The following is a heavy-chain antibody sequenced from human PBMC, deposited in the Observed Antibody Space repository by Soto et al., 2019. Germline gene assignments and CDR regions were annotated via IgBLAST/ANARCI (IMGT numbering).Heavy chain of an antibody. CDR2: IIPIFGTA. Sequence: SLKVSCKASGGTFSSYAISWVRQAPGQGLEWMGGIIPIFGTANYAQKFQGRVTITADESTSTAYMELSSLRSEDTAVYYCASRITTIAALDYWGQGTLVTVS. J-gene: IGHJ4*02. CDR1: GGTFSSYA. D-gene: IGHD3-10*01. CDR3: ASRITTIAALDY. V-gene: IGHV1-69*13.